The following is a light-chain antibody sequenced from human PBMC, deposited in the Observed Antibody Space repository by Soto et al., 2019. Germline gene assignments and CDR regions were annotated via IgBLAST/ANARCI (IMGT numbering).Light chain of an antibody. J-gene: IGLJ1*01. CDR2: EVT. CDR1: SSDVGGYNY. CDR3: NSYTSRSTYV. V-gene: IGLV2-14*01. Sequence: QSALTQPASVSGSPGQSITISCTGSSSDVGGYNYVSWYQQHPGKALKLMIFEVTDRPSGVSNRFSGSKSGNTASLTISGLQAEDEADYYCNSYTSRSTYVFGTGTKLTVL.